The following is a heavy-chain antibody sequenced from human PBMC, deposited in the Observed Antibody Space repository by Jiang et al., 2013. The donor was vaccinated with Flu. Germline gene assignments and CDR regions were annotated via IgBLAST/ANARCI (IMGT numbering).Heavy chain of an antibody. V-gene: IGHV3-23*01. CDR1: GFTFSSYA. Sequence: QLLESGGGLVQPGGSLRLSCAASGFTFSSYAMSWVRQAPGKGLEWVSAVSGSGGSTFYAASVKGRFTISRDNSKNALSLQMSGLRAEDTAVYYCAKVFRSGYYYPNYHYYGMDVWGQGTTVTVYS. CDR2: VSGSGGST. D-gene: IGHD3-22*01. J-gene: IGHJ6*02. CDR3: AKVFRSGYYYPNYHYYGMDV.